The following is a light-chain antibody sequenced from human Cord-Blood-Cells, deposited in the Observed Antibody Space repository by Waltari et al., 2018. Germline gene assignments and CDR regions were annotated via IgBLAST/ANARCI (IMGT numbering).Light chain of an antibody. CDR2: EVS. Sequence: QSALTQPASVSASPGQSITISCTGTSSDVDGYNYVSWYQQHPGKAPKLMIYEVSNRPSGVSNRFSGSKSGNTASLTISGLQAEDEADYYCSSYTSSSTLYVFGTGTKVTVL. CDR3: SSYTSSSTLYV. CDR1: SSDVDGYNY. J-gene: IGLJ1*01. V-gene: IGLV2-14*01.